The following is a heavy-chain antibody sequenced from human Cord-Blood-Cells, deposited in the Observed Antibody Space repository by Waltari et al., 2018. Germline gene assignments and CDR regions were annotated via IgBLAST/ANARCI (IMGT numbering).Heavy chain of an antibody. CDR1: GGTFSSYA. D-gene: IGHD1-26*01. V-gene: IGHV1-69*06. CDR2: FGTA. CDR3: ASIVGANGYQHYYYYGMDV. Sequence: QVQLVQSGAEVKKPGSSVKVSCKASGGTFSSYAISWVRQAPIFGTANYAQKFQGRVTITADKSTSTAYMELSSLRSEDTAVYYCASIVGANGYQHYYYYGMDVWGQGTTVTVSS. J-gene: IGHJ6*02.